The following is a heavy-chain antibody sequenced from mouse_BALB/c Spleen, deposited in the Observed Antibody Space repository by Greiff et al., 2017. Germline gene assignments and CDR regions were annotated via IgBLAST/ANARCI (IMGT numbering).Heavy chain of an antibody. CDR2: ISSGSSTI. Sequence: EVQVVESGGGLVQPGGSRKLSCAASGFTFSSFGMHWVRQAPEKGLEWVAYISSGSSTIYYADTVKGRFTISRDNPKNTLFLQMTSLRSEDTAMYCCARYYGSSYYAMDYWGQGTSVTVSS. CDR3: ARYYGSSYYAMDY. J-gene: IGHJ4*01. D-gene: IGHD1-1*01. CDR1: GFTFSSFG. V-gene: IGHV5-17*02.